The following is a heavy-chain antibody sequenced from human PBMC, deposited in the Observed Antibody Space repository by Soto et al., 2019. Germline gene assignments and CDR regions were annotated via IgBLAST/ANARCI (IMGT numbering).Heavy chain of an antibody. CDR3: VRVRGGGTYHFDY. CDR2: TRNKARSYTT. D-gene: IGHD3-10*01. CDR1: GFTFSDHY. Sequence: EVQLVESGGDLVQPGGSLRLSCAASGFTFSDHYMDWVRQAPGQGLEWVGRTRNKARSYTTAYAASVNGRFTIARDDSKNSLSLQMNSLKTDDTAVYYCVRVRGGGTYHFDYWGQGTLVTVSS. V-gene: IGHV3-72*01. J-gene: IGHJ4*02.